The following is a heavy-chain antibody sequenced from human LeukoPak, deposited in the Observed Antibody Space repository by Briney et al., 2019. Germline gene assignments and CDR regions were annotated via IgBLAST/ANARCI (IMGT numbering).Heavy chain of an antibody. J-gene: IGHJ6*03. CDR1: GFIFSSYA. CDR3: VKFRGIQHYNYHMDV. D-gene: IGHD3-10*01. CDR2: LTGSGGNT. V-gene: IGHV3-23*01. Sequence: GRSLRLSCAASGFIFSSYAMSWVRHPPGKGLEWVSGLTGSGGNTYYADSVKGRFTISRDNSKNTLSLQMNSLRAEDAAVYYCVKFRGIQHYNYHMDVWGKGTTVTVSS.